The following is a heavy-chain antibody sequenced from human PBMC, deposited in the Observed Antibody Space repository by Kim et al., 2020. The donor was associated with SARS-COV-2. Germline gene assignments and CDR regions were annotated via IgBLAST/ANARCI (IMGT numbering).Heavy chain of an antibody. CDR2: INPNSGGT. CDR3: ARPITMVRGVINDAFDI. D-gene: IGHD3-10*01. CDR1: GYTFTGYY. V-gene: IGHV1-2*02. J-gene: IGHJ3*02. Sequence: ASVKVSCKASGYTFTGYYMHWVRQAPGQGLEWMGWINPNSGGTNYAQKFQGRVTMTRDTSISTAYMELSRLRSDDTAVYYCARPITMVRGVINDAFDIWGQGTMVTVSS.